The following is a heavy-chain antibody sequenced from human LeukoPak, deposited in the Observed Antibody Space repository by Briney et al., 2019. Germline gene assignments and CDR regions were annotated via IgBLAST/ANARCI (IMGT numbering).Heavy chain of an antibody. Sequence: QAGGSLTLSCAASGFTFSSYAMSWVRHAQGKGLEWGSAISGSGGSTYYADSVKGRFTISRDNSKNTLYLQMNSLRAEDTAVYYCATTSYSSSNWFDPWGQGTLVTVSS. CDR1: GFTFSSYA. CDR3: ATTSYSSSNWFDP. J-gene: IGHJ5*02. CDR2: ISGSGGST. V-gene: IGHV3-23*01. D-gene: IGHD6-6*01.